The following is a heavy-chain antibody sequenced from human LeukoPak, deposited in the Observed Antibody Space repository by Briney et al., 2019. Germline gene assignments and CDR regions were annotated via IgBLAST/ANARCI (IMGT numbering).Heavy chain of an antibody. CDR1: GGTFSSYA. CDR3: AIPPESLRYFDWLYY. Sequence: GASVTVSCKASGGTFSSYAISWVRQAPGQGLEWMGGIIPIFGTANYAQKFQGRVTITADESTSTAYMELSSLRSEDTAVYYCAIPPESLRYFDWLYYWGQGTLVTVSS. V-gene: IGHV1-69*13. J-gene: IGHJ4*02. D-gene: IGHD3-9*01. CDR2: IIPIFGTA.